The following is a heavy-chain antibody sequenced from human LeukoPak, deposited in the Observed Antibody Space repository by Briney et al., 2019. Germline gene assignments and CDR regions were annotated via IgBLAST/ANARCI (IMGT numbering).Heavy chain of an antibody. D-gene: IGHD1-14*01. V-gene: IGHV1-2*02. CDR3: ARDHLLFRQPPNWFDP. CDR2: INPNSGGT. J-gene: IGHJ5*02. CDR1: GYTFTGYY. Sequence: ASVKVSCKASGYTFTGYYMHWVRQAPGQGLEWMGWINPNSGGTNYAQKFQGRVTMTRDKSIRTAYMELSRLRSDDTAVYYCARDHLLFRQPPNWFDPWGQGTLVTVSS.